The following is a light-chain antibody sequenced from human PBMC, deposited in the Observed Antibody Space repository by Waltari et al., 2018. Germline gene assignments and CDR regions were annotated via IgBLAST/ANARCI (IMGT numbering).Light chain of an antibody. V-gene: IGKV1D-12*01. CDR1: QGISTG. Sequence: DIQMTQSPSSVSASVGDRVTITCRASQGISTGLAWYQQKPGKAPELLIYGASSLESGVPSRFSGSGSVTDFTLTISSLQPEDFATYYCQQTNSFPVTFGQGTRLEIK. CDR2: GAS. CDR3: QQTNSFPVT. J-gene: IGKJ5*01.